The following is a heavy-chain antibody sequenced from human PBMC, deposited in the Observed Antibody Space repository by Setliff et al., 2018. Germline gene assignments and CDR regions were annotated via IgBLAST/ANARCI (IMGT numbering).Heavy chain of an antibody. CDR2: INPNSGGT. V-gene: IGHV1-2*04. D-gene: IGHD5-12*01. Sequence: VKVSCKASGYTFTGYYMHWVRQAPGQGLEWMGWINPNSGGTNYAQKFQGWITMTRDTSISTAYMELSRLRSDDTAVYYCAREAVHDSGYDGALDYWGQGTLVTVSS. CDR1: GYTFTGYY. CDR3: AREAVHDSGYDGALDY. J-gene: IGHJ4*02.